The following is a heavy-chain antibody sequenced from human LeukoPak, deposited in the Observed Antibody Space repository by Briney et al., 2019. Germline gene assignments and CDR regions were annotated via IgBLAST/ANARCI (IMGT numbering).Heavy chain of an antibody. Sequence: ASVKVSCKASGYTFTSYYMHWVRQAPGQGLEWMGINNPSGGSTSYAQKFQGRVTMTRDTSTSTVYMELSSLRSEDTAVYYCARYDRERGFDYWGQGTLVTVSS. CDR1: GYTFTSYY. D-gene: IGHD3-22*01. V-gene: IGHV1-46*03. CDR2: NNPSGGST. CDR3: ARYDRERGFDY. J-gene: IGHJ4*02.